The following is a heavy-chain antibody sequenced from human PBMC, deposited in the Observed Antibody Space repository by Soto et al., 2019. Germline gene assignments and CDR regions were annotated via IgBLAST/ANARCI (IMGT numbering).Heavy chain of an antibody. CDR1: GFSISSSSYY. V-gene: IGHV4-39*01. CDR3: ARHEHYYGSGSYFDYFDY. Sequence: PSETLSLTCPFSGFSISSSSYYWGWIRQPPGKGLEWIGSIYYSGSTYYNPSLKSRVTISVDTSKNQFSLKLSSVTAADTAVYYCARHEHYYGSGSYFDYFDYWGQGTLVTVSS. J-gene: IGHJ4*02. CDR2: IYYSGST. D-gene: IGHD3-10*01.